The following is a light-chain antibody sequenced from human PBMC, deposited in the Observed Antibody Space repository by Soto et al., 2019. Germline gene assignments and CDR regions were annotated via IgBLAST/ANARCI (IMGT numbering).Light chain of an antibody. CDR1: SSDVGASNY. CDR2: EVN. CDR3: SSFAGSNNPVV. J-gene: IGLJ2*01. V-gene: IGLV2-8*01. Sequence: QSVLTQPTSASGSPGQSVTFSCTGTSSDVGASNYVSWYQHHPGKAPKLMIYEVNKRPSGVPNRFSGSKSGNTASLTVSGLQAEDEAAYYCSSFAGSNNPVVFGGGTKVTVL.